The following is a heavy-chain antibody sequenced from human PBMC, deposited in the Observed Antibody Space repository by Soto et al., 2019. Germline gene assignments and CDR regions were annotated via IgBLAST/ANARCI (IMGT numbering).Heavy chain of an antibody. Sequence: GSLRLSCAASGFTFSNYNMNWVRQAPGKGLEWVSSISSGSAYIYYADSVKGRFTISRDNAKNSLYLQMNSLRADDTAVYYCAKVTMRVVVITRHDAFDIWGQGTMVTVAS. CDR3: AKVTMRVVVITRHDAFDI. J-gene: IGHJ3*02. CDR2: ISSGSAYI. D-gene: IGHD3-22*01. V-gene: IGHV3-21*01. CDR1: GFTFSNYN.